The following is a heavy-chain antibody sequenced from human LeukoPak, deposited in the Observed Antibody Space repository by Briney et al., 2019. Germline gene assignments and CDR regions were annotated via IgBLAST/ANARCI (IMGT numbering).Heavy chain of an antibody. CDR2: IYYSGST. D-gene: IGHD6-19*01. CDR1: GGSISSSSYY. J-gene: IGHJ4*02. Sequence: SETLSLTCTVSGGSISSSSYYWGWIRQPPGKGLEWIGSIYYSGSTYYNPSPKSRVTISVDTSKNQFSLKLSSVTAADTAVYYCARLTVPSSGWYYFDYWGQGTLVTVSS. CDR3: ARLTVPSSGWYYFDY. V-gene: IGHV4-39*01.